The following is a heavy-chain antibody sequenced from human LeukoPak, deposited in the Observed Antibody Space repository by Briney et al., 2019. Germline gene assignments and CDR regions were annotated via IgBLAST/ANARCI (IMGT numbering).Heavy chain of an antibody. D-gene: IGHD4-17*01. CDR1: GGSFSGYY. J-gene: IGHJ1*01. Sequence: PSETLSLTCAVYGGSFSGYYWSWIRQPPGKGLEWIGEINHSGSTNYNPSLKSRVTISVDTSKNQFSLKLSSVTAADTAVYYCARAYGDYAEYFQHWGQGTLVTVSS. CDR3: ARAYGDYAEYFQH. CDR2: INHSGST. V-gene: IGHV4-34*01.